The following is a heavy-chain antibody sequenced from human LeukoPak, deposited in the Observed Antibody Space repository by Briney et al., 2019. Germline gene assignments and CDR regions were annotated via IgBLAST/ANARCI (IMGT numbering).Heavy chain of an antibody. CDR3: ARGQWLLEPLDY. V-gene: IGHV1-8*03. CDR2: MNPNSGNT. Sequence: ASVKVSCKASGYTFTSYDINWVRQATGQGLEWMGWMNPNSGNTGYAQKFQGRVTITRNTSISTAYMELRSLRSDDTAVYYCARGQWLLEPLDYWGQGTLVTVSS. D-gene: IGHD6-19*01. J-gene: IGHJ4*02. CDR1: GYTFTSYD.